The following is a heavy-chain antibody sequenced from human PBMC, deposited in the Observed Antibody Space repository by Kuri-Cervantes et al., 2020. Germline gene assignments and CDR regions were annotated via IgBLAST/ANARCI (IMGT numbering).Heavy chain of an antibody. CDR1: GDSVSSDSAA. D-gene: IGHD1-14*01. CDR2: TYFRSKWYN. Sequence: SCAISGDSVSSDSAAWNWIRQSPSRGLERLRRTYFRSKWYNDYAVSVKSRININPDTTKNQFSLQLNPVTPEDTAVYYCARKSGGAFDYWGQGTLVTVSS. J-gene: IGHJ4*02. CDR3: ARKSGGAFDY. V-gene: IGHV6-1*01.